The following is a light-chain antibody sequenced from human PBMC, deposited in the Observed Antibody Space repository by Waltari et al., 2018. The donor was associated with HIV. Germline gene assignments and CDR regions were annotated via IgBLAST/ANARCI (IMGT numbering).Light chain of an antibody. J-gene: IGKJ1*01. CDR1: QSISDW. CDR3: QQYDTYPWT. Sequence: DIQMTQSPSTLSASVGDRVTITCRASQSISDWLAWFQQKPGKAPKLLIYEASNLQSGVPSRFSGSGSGTEITLTISSLQPDDFATYYCQQYDTYPWTFGQGTEVEIK. CDR2: EAS. V-gene: IGKV1-5*03.